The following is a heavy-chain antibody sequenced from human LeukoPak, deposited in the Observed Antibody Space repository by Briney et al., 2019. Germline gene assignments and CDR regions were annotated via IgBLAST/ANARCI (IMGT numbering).Heavy chain of an antibody. CDR2: IIPILGIA. CDR3: ARDQSGEWFDP. D-gene: IGHD3-10*01. CDR1: GGTFSSYA. Sequence: SVKVSCKASGGTFSSYAISWVRQAPGQGLEWMGRIIPILGIANYAQKFQGRVTITADRSTSTAYMELSSLRSEDTAVYYCARDQSGEWFDPWGQGTLVTVSS. V-gene: IGHV1-69*04. J-gene: IGHJ5*02.